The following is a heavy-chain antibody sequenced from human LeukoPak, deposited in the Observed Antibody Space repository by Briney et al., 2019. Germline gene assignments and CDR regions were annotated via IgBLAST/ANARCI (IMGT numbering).Heavy chain of an antibody. Sequence: SETLSLTCTVSGGSISSYYWSWIRQPPGKGLEWIGYIYYSGSTNYNPSLKSRVTISVDTSKNQFSLKLSSVTAADTAVYYCASIPYGSGSYYKAGFDYWGQGTLVTVSS. J-gene: IGHJ4*02. CDR3: ASIPYGSGSYYKAGFDY. CDR1: GGSISSYY. D-gene: IGHD3-10*01. CDR2: IYYSGST. V-gene: IGHV4-59*01.